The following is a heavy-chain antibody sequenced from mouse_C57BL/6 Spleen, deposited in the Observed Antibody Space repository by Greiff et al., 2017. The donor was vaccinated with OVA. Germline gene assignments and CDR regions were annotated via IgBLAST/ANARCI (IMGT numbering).Heavy chain of an antibody. J-gene: IGHJ2*01. CDR2: ISGGGGNT. D-gene: IGHD2-1*01. V-gene: IGHV5-9*01. CDR1: GFTFSSYT. CDR3: ARQGGKEDYFDY. Sequence: EVKLVESGGGLVKPGGSLKLSCAASGFTFSSYTMSWVRQTPEKRLEWVATISGGGGNTYYPDSVKGRVTISRDNAKNTLYLQMSSLRSEDTALYYCARQGGKEDYFDYWGQGTTLTVSS.